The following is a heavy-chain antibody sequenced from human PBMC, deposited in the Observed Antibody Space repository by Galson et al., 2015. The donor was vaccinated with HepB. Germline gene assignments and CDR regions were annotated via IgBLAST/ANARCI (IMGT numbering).Heavy chain of an antibody. Sequence: CAISGDSVSSNSAAWNWIRQSPSRGLEWLGRTYYRSKWYNDYAVSVKSRITINPDTSKNQFSLQLNSVTPEDTAVYYCARDVAAAGTDYYYGMDVWGQGTTVTVSS. CDR2: TYYRSKWYN. CDR3: ARDVAAAGTDYYYGMDV. V-gene: IGHV6-1*01. D-gene: IGHD6-13*01. J-gene: IGHJ6*02. CDR1: GDSVSSNSAA.